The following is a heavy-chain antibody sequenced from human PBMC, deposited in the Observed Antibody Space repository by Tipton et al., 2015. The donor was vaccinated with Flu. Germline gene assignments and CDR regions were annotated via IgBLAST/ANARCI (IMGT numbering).Heavy chain of an antibody. CDR3: AKGGYDDTNGQSDS. Sequence: GSLRLSCAASGFTFSSYAMTWVRQAPGKGLDWVSGISDGGGRTYYADSVKGRFTISRDNAKNTLYLQLSSLRVEDTAVYYCAKGGYDDTNGQSDSWGQGTLVTVSS. J-gene: IGHJ4*02. D-gene: IGHD2-8*01. CDR2: ISDGGGRT. V-gene: IGHV3-23*01. CDR1: GFTFSSYA.